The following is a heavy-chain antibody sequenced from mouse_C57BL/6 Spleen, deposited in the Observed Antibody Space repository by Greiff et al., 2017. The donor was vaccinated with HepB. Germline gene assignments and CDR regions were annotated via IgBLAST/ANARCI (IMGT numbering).Heavy chain of an antibody. J-gene: IGHJ3*01. V-gene: IGHV1-4*01. CDR3: AREKDSSGPFAY. CDR1: GYTFTSYT. CDR2: INPSSGYT. Sequence: QVQLKQSGAELARPGASVKMSCKASGYTFTSYTMHWVKQRPGQGLEWIGYINPSSGYTKYNQKFKDKATLTADKSSSTAYMQLSSLTSEDSAVYYCAREKDSSGPFAYWGQGTLVTVSA. D-gene: IGHD3-2*02.